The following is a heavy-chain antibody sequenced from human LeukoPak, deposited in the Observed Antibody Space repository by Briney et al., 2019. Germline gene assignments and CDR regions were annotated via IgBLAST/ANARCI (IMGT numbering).Heavy chain of an antibody. D-gene: IGHD6-19*01. V-gene: IGHV3-7*01. Sequence: GGSLRLSCTASGFIFSSYWMSWVRQAPGKGLEWVANIKEDGSGKYYVDSVKGRFTISRDNAKNSLYLHMNSLRAEDTAVYYCARVYSSGWYNVWGQGTMVTVSS. J-gene: IGHJ3*01. CDR2: IKEDGSGK. CDR3: ARVYSSGWYNV. CDR1: GFIFSSYW.